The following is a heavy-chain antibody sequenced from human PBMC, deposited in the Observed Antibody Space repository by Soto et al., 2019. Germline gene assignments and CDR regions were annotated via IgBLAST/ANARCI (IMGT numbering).Heavy chain of an antibody. CDR2: INHSGST. D-gene: IGHD6-19*01. Sequence: SEALSLTCAVYGGSFIGYYWSWILQPPWKGLEWIGEINHSGSTNYNPSLKSRVTISVDTSKNQFSLKLSSVTAADTAVYYCASIAVAGTWLPKYYFDYWGQGTLVTVSS. CDR3: ASIAVAGTWLPKYYFDY. CDR1: GGSFIGYY. J-gene: IGHJ4*02. V-gene: IGHV4-34*01.